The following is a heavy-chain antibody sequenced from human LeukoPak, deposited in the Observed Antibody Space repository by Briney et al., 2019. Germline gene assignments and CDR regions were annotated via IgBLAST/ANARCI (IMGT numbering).Heavy chain of an antibody. CDR2: INNDGSDT. D-gene: IGHD7-27*01. CDR3: ARNNWGIDD. CDR1: GVKFSNHW. J-gene: IGHJ4*02. Sequence: PGGSLRLSCAASGVKFSNHWMHWVCQSPGRGLVWVARINNDGSDTSHADSVEGRFTISRDNAENTLYLQMNSLRVEDTAMYFCARNNWGIDDWGQGTLVTVSS. V-gene: IGHV3-74*01.